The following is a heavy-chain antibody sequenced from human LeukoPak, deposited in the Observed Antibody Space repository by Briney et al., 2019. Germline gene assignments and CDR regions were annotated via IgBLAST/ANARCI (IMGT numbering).Heavy chain of an antibody. Sequence: AASVKVSCKASGGTFSSYAISWVRQAPGQGLEWMGGIIPIFGTANYAQKFQGRVTITADKSTSTAYMELSSLRSEDTAVYYCARGTVLLWFGELLQTTGNWFDPWGQGTLVTVSS. J-gene: IGHJ5*02. V-gene: IGHV1-69*06. CDR2: IIPIFGTA. CDR1: GGTFSSYA. D-gene: IGHD3-10*01. CDR3: ARGTVLLWFGELLQTTGNWFDP.